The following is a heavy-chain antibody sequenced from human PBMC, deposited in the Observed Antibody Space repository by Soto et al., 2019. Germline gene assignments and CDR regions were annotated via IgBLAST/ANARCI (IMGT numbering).Heavy chain of an antibody. V-gene: IGHV1-2*02. CDR3: ARGHVPYYYDSSGYYS. D-gene: IGHD3-22*01. CDR1: GYTFTGYY. Sequence: ASVKVSCKASGYTFTGYYMHWVRQAPGQGLEWMGWINPNSGGTNYAQKFQGRVTMTRDTSISTAYMELSRLRSNDTAVYYCARGHVPYYYDSSGYYSWGQGTLVTVSS. CDR2: INPNSGGT. J-gene: IGHJ4*02.